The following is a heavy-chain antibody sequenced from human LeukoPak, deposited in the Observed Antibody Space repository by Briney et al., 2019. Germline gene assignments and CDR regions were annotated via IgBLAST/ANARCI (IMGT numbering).Heavy chain of an antibody. V-gene: IGHV5-51*07. D-gene: IGHD3-3*01. J-gene: IGHJ5*01. CDR1: KYNISAISDYW. CDR2: VYLGDSSA. CDR3: GRVPTIFGVVVDS. Sequence: GESLKIPWKDSKYNISAISDYWIAWLQQLPGKGLQWLGFVYLGDSSARYSPSFQGQLTISADKSINTAYLQWRSLRASDRAMYYCGRVPTIFGVVVDSWGQGTLVTVSS.